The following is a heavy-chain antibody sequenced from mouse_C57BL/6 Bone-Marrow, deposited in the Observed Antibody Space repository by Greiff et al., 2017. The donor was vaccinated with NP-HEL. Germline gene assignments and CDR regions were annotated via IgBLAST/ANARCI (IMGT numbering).Heavy chain of an antibody. Sequence: EVKLVESGGGLVQPKGSLKLSCAASGFSFNTYAMNWVRQAPGKGLEWVARIRSKSNNYATYYADSGKDRFTISRDDSESMLYLQMNNLKTEDTAMYYCVSLLSGAMDYWGQGTSVTVSS. D-gene: IGHD2-10*01. V-gene: IGHV10-1*01. J-gene: IGHJ4*01. CDR1: GFSFNTYA. CDR3: VSLLSGAMDY. CDR2: IRSKSNNYAT.